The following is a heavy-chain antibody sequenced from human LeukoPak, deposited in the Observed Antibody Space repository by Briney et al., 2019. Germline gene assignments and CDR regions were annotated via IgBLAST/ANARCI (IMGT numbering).Heavy chain of an antibody. J-gene: IGHJ4*02. D-gene: IGHD2-15*01. CDR1: GFTFSNYA. CDR3: ARDVGGSLYDY. CDR2: ISSSGSTI. V-gene: IGHV3-48*04. Sequence: GGSLRLSCAASGFTFSNYAVNWVRQAPGKGLEWVSYISSSGSTIYYADSVKGRFTISRDNAKNSLYLQMNSLRAEDTAVYYCARDVGGSLYDYWGQGTLVTVSS.